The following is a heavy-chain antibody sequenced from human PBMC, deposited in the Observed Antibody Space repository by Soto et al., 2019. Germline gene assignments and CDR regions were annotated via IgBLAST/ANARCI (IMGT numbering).Heavy chain of an antibody. D-gene: IGHD6-13*01. Sequence: GASVKVSCKASGYTFTSYAMHWVRQAPGQRLEWMGWINAGNGNTKYSQKFQGRVTITRDTSASTAYMELSSLRSEDTAVYYCASGPIEMSSSWYRPYYYYMDVWGKGTTVTVSS. J-gene: IGHJ6*03. CDR3: ASGPIEMSSSWYRPYYYYMDV. CDR2: INAGNGNT. CDR1: GYTFTSYA. V-gene: IGHV1-3*01.